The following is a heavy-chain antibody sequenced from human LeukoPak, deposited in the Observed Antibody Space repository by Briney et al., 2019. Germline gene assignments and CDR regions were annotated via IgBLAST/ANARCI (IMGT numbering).Heavy chain of an antibody. D-gene: IGHD2-15*01. V-gene: IGHV3-23*01. CDR1: GFTFSSYA. CDR3: AKVPREGYCSGGSCYVFYFDY. Sequence: GGSLRLSCAASGFTFSSYAMSWVRQAPGKGLEWVSAISGSGGSTYYADSVKGRFTISRVNSKNTLYLQMNSLRAEDTAVYYCAKVPREGYCSGGSCYVFYFDYWGQRTLVTVSS. CDR2: ISGSGGST. J-gene: IGHJ4*02.